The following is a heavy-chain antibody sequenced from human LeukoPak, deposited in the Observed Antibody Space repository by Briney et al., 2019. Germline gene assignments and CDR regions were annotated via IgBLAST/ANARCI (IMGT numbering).Heavy chain of an antibody. D-gene: IGHD6-13*01. CDR2: IKQDGSEK. CDR1: GFTFSSYW. Sequence: GGSLRLSCAASGFTFSSYWMSWVRQAPGKGLEWVANIKQDGSEKHYVDSVKGRFTISRDNAKNSLYLQMNSLRAEDTAVYYCAKAHSSSWYYFDYWGQGTLVTVSS. V-gene: IGHV3-7*05. J-gene: IGHJ4*02. CDR3: AKAHSSSWYYFDY.